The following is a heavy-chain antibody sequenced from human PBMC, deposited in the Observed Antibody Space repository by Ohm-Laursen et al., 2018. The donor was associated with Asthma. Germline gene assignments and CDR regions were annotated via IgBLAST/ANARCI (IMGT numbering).Heavy chain of an antibody. J-gene: IGHJ4*02. D-gene: IGHD3-10*01. Sequence: GTLSLTCTVSGGSVSSGSYYWSWIRQPPGKGLEWIGYIYYSGSAYYNPSLKSRLTISVDTSKNQFSLKLSSVTAADTAVYYCARESMVQGAFYFDYWGQGTLVTVSS. V-gene: IGHV4-61*01. CDR1: GGSVSSGSYY. CDR3: ARESMVQGAFYFDY. CDR2: IYYSGSA.